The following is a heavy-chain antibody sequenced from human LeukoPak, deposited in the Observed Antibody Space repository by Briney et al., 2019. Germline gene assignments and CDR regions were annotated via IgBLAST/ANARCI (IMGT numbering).Heavy chain of an antibody. D-gene: IGHD3-10*01. CDR2: IYTSGST. V-gene: IGHV4-4*07. Sequence: SEALSLTCTVSGGSISSYYWSWIRQPAGKGLEWIGRIYTSGSTNYNPPLKSRVTMSVDTSKNQFSLKLSSVTAADTAVYYCARVQVDGFGEDWFDPWGQGTLVTVSS. J-gene: IGHJ5*02. CDR1: GGSISSYY. CDR3: ARVQVDGFGEDWFDP.